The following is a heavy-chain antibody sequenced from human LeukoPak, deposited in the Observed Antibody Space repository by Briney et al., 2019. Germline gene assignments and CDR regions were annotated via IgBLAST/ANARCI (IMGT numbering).Heavy chain of an antibody. D-gene: IGHD1-14*01. J-gene: IGHJ6*02. Sequence: GGSLRLSCVATGFNFSDYGMHWVRQVPGTGLEWVSGISWNGGSIAYADSVKGRFTISRDNAKHSLHLEMSSLRAEDTALYYCAKDLGYRKYYFYYGMDVWGQGTTVTVSS. CDR1: GFNFSDYG. V-gene: IGHV3-9*01. CDR3: AKDLGYRKYYFYYGMDV. CDR2: ISWNGGSI.